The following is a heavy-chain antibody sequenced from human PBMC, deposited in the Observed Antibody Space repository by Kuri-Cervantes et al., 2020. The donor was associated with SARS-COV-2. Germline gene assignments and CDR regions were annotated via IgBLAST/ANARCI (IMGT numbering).Heavy chain of an antibody. D-gene: IGHD6-13*01. V-gene: IGHV4-59*12. J-gene: IGHJ4*02. CDR2: IYYSGST. CDR1: GGSISSYY. Sequence: GSLRLSCTVSGGSISSYYWSWIRQPPGKGLEWIGYIYYSGSTNYNPSLKSRVTTSVDTSKNQFSLKLSSVTAADTAVYYCARGAIAAAAFDYWGQGTLVTVSS. CDR3: ARGAIAAAAFDY.